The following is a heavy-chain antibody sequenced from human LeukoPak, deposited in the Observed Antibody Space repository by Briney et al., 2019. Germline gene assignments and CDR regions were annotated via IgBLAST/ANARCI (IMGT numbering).Heavy chain of an antibody. J-gene: IGHJ4*02. CDR3: AREVNILTGYYNFDY. D-gene: IGHD3-9*01. Sequence: GGSLRLSCAASGFTVSSSYISWVRQAPGKGLEWVSSISSSSTYIYYADSVKGRFTISRGNAKNSLYLQMNSLRAEDTAVYYCAREVNILTGYYNFDYWGQGTLVTVSS. V-gene: IGHV3-21*01. CDR2: ISSSSTYI. CDR1: GFTVSSSY.